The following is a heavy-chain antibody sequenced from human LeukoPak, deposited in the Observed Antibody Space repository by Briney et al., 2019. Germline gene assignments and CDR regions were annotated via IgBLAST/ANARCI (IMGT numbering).Heavy chain of an antibody. CDR3: ARGEPSIASTGAPPIDL. J-gene: IGHJ2*01. CDR2: IYYSGST. D-gene: IGHD6-13*01. V-gene: IGHV4-59*01. CDR1: GGSIRSYY. Sequence: SENLSLTCTVSGGSIRSYYWEWIRQPPGKGLEWIGYIYYSGSTDYNPSLKSRVTLSVDTSKNQFSLRLSSVTAADTAVYYCARGEPSIASTGAPPIDLWGRGTLVTVSS.